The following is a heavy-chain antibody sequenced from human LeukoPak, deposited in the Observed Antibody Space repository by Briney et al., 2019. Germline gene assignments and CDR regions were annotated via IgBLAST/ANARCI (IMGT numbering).Heavy chain of an antibody. Sequence: GGSLRLSCAASGFTFSRYAMHWLRQAPGKGLEWVAVISYDGSNKYYADSVKGRFTISRDNSKNTVFMEMNSLKPEDTALYYCARSEHIVVVTSTPASYWGQGTLVTVSS. CDR2: ISYDGSNK. J-gene: IGHJ4*02. CDR3: ARSEHIVVVTSTPASY. CDR1: GFTFSRYA. V-gene: IGHV3-30-3*01. D-gene: IGHD2-21*02.